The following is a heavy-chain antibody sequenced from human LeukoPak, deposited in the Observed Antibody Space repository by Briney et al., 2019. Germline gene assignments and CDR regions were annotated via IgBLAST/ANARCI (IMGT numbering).Heavy chain of an antibody. Sequence: GGSLRLSCAASGFTFSSYGMHWVRQAPGKGLEWVAVISYDGSNKYYADSVKGRFTISRDNSKNTLYLQMNSLRAEDTAVYYCAKGDNWNYYLGDYWGQGTLVTVSS. CDR3: AKGDNWNYYLGDY. CDR2: ISYDGSNK. V-gene: IGHV3-30*18. D-gene: IGHD1-7*01. CDR1: GFTFSSYG. J-gene: IGHJ4*02.